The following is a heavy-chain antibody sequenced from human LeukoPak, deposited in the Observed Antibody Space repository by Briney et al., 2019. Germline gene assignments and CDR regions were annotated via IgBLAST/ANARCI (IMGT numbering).Heavy chain of an antibody. J-gene: IGHJ5*02. V-gene: IGHV4-4*07. CDR1: GGSISSYY. D-gene: IGHD2-2*02. CDR3: ARDDVYCSSTSCYNNWFDP. CDR2: IYTSGST. Sequence: SETLSLTCTVSGGSISSYYWSWLRQPAGKGLEWLGRIYTSGSTNYNPSLKSRVTMSVDTSKNQFSLKLSSVTAADTAVYYCARDDVYCSSTSCYNNWFDPWGQGTLVTVSS.